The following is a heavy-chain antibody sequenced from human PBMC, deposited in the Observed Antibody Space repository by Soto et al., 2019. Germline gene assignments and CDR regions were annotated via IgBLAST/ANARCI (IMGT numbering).Heavy chain of an antibody. CDR1: GFTFSSYG. CDR3: AKALIAAAGTGSYFDY. D-gene: IGHD6-13*01. Sequence: QVQLVESGGGVVQPGRSLRLSCAASGFTFSSYGMYWVRQAPGKGLEWVAVISYDGSNKYYADSVKVRFTISRDNSKNTLYLQMNSLRAEDTAVYYCAKALIAAAGTGSYFDYWGQGTLVTVSS. J-gene: IGHJ4*02. V-gene: IGHV3-30*18. CDR2: ISYDGSNK.